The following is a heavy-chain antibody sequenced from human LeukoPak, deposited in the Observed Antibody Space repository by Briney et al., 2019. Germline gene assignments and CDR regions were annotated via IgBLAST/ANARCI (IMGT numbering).Heavy chain of an antibody. CDR2: IYHSGNT. J-gene: IGHJ4*02. CDR1: GGSFGDYF. Sequence: KTSETLSLTCAVYGGSFGDYFWTWIRQSPETGLEWIGHIYHSGNTEYNPSLKSRVTISVDTSKNQFSLKLSSVTAADMAVYYCARDGSNTAMVPYYFDYWGQGTLVTVSS. CDR3: ARDGSNTAMVPYYFDY. D-gene: IGHD5-18*01. V-gene: IGHV4-34*01.